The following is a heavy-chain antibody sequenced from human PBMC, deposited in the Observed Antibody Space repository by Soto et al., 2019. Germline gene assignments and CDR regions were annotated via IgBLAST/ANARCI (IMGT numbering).Heavy chain of an antibody. CDR3: ARDTDRPQLGGNYYYILDV. Sequence: QVQLEQSGAEVKKPGSSVKVSCKASGGTFRNSAFSWVRQAPGQGLEWMGGIMPIFRTPDYAQKFQGRVTITADESTSTTYMELTGLRSDDTAVYYCARDTDRPQLGGNYYYILDVWGHGTAVTVSS. D-gene: IGHD3-3*02. J-gene: IGHJ6*02. CDR1: GGTFRNSA. V-gene: IGHV1-69*12. CDR2: IMPIFRTP.